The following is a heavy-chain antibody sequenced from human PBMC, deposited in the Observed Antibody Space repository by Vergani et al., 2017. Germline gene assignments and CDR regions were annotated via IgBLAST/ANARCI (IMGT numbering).Heavy chain of an antibody. J-gene: IGHJ5*02. CDR3: ARVLGNLIPAATTPSWFDP. CDR1: GGSISSRSYY. Sequence: QLQLQESGPGLVKPSETLSLTCTVSGGSISSRSYYWGWIRQPPGKGLEWIGSIYYSGSTYYNPSLKSRVTISVDTSKNQFSLKLSSVTAADTAVYYCARVLGNLIPAATTPSWFDPWGQGTLVTVSS. V-gene: IGHV4-39*01. CDR2: IYYSGST. D-gene: IGHD2-2*01.